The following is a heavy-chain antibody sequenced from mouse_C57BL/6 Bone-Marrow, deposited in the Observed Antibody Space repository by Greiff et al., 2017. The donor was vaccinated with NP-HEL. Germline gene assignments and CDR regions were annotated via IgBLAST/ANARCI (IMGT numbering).Heavy chain of an antibody. D-gene: IGHD1-1*02. V-gene: IGHV1-19*01. CDR3: ARPITTVVQFDY. J-gene: IGHJ3*01. Sequence: EVQLQQSGPVLVKPGASVKMSCKASGYTFTDYYMNWVKQSHGKSLEWIGVINPYNGGTSYNQKFKGKATLTVDKSSSTAYMELSSLTSEDSAIYYCARPITTVVQFDYWGKGTLVTVSA. CDR1: GYTFTDYY. CDR2: INPYNGGT.